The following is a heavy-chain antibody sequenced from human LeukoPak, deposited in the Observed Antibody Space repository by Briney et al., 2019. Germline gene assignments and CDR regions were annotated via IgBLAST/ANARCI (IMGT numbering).Heavy chain of an antibody. J-gene: IGHJ4*02. CDR3: AKGGLTTPLHY. Sequence: GGSLRLSCAASAFPFSTYVMSWVRQAPGGGLEWISSISGDGARTYYTNSVKSRFTIFRDNPKNTLFLQVNSLRVEDTAVYYCAKGGLTTPLHYWGQGTLVTVSS. CDR2: ISGDGART. CDR1: AFPFSTYV. D-gene: IGHD1-14*01. V-gene: IGHV3-23*01.